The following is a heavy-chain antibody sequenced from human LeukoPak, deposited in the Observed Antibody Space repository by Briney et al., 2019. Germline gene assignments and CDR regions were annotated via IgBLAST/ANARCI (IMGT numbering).Heavy chain of an antibody. CDR1: GFTVSSNY. Sequence: GGSLRLSCAASGFTVSSNYMGWVRQAPGKGLEWVSVIYSGGSTYYADSVKGRFTIPRDNSKNTLYLQMNSLRAEDTAVYYCARRRPYYYDSSGYYPYDAFDIWGQGTMVTVSS. V-gene: IGHV3-53*01. D-gene: IGHD3-22*01. CDR2: IYSGGST. J-gene: IGHJ3*02. CDR3: ARRRPYYYDSSGYYPYDAFDI.